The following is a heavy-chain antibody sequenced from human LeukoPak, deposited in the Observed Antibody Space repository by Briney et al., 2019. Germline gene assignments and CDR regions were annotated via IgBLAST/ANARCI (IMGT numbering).Heavy chain of an antibody. V-gene: IGHV3-23*01. CDR1: GFTFSSYA. Sequence: GGSLRLSCAASGFTFSSYAMSWVRQAPGKGLEWVSAISGSGGSTYYADSVKGRFTISRDNSKNTLYLQMNSLRAEDTAVYYCAKHIAAAGTLYYGMDVWGQGTTVTVSS. J-gene: IGHJ6*02. CDR2: ISGSGGST. D-gene: IGHD6-13*01. CDR3: AKHIAAAGTLYYGMDV.